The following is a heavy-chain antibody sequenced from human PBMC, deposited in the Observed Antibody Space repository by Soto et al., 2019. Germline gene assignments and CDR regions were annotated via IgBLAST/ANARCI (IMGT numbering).Heavy chain of an antibody. CDR1: DFSISIYC. J-gene: IGHJ4*01. CDR2: IYDSGST. D-gene: IGHD3-22*01. Sequence: PSATLSLSCPVSDFSISIYCLTLIRKSAGKGLEWIGRIYDSGSTNYNPSLKSRVTLSVDRAKKNFSLKLTSVTAADTAVYYCARAEYFYESSRYYAATLFDHWGHGVLVTVSS. CDR3: ARAEYFYESSRYYAATLFDH. V-gene: IGHV4-4*07.